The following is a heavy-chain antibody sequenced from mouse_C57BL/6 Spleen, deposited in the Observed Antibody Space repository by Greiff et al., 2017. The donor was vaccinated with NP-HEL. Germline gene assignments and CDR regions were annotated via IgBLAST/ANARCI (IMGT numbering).Heavy chain of an antibody. CDR3: TRRGYGSNFDY. J-gene: IGHJ2*01. V-gene: IGHV1-15*01. Sequence: VQLQQSGAELVRPGASVTLSCKASGYTFTDYEMHWVKQTPVHGLEWIGAIDPETGGTAYNQKFKGKAILTADKSSSTAYMELRSLTSEDSAVYYCTRRGYGSNFDYWGQGTTLTVSS. CDR1: GYTFTDYE. D-gene: IGHD1-1*01. CDR2: IDPETGGT.